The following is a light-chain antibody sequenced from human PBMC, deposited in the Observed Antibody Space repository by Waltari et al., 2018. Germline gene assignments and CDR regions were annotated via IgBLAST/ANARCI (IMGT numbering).Light chain of an antibody. Sequence: DIQMTQSPSSLSASVGDRITITCRASQSIASTLNWYQQKPGRAPKLLIFLASNLQSGVPSRFSGSGSGTDFTLTINNLQPEDFALYSCQQSNSSPHTFGGGTKVESK. CDR3: QQSNSSPHT. CDR2: LAS. V-gene: IGKV1-39*01. CDR1: QSIAST. J-gene: IGKJ4*01.